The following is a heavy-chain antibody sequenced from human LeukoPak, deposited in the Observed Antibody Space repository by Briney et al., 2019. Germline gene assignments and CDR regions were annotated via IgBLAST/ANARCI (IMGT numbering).Heavy chain of an antibody. CDR3: AKDWGSSGWYNYFDP. J-gene: IGHJ5*02. Sequence: GGSLRLSCVVSGFTISSHGMHWVRQAPGKGLEWVAMISYHGSAKYYGDSVQGRFTISRDISKNTLYLQMDSLRPEDTAGYYCAKDWGSSGWYNYFDPWGQGTLVTVSS. V-gene: IGHV3-30*18. CDR2: ISYHGSAK. CDR1: GFTISSHG. D-gene: IGHD6-19*01.